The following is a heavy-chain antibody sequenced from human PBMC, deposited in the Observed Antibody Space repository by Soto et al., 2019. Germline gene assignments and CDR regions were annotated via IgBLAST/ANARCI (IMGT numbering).Heavy chain of an antibody. J-gene: IGHJ5*02. D-gene: IGHD3-10*01. Sequence: ASLKVSCKASGYTFTSYGISWVRQAPGQGLEWMGWISAYNGNTNYAQKLQGRVTMTTDTSTSTAYMELRSLRSDDTAVYYCARAGSGRGRQNWFDPWGQGTLVTVSS. CDR1: GYTFTSYG. CDR2: ISAYNGNT. V-gene: IGHV1-18*01. CDR3: ARAGSGRGRQNWFDP.